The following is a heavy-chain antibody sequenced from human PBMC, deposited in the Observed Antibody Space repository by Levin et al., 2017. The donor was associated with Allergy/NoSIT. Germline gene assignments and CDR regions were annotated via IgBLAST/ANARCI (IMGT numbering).Heavy chain of an antibody. J-gene: IGHJ5*02. V-gene: IGHV4-31*03. D-gene: IGHD2-15*01. Sequence: PSETLSLTCTVSGGSISSGGYYWSWIRQHPGKGLEWIGYIYYSGSTYYNPSLKSRVTISVDTSKNQFSLKLSSVTAADTAVYYCARYCSGGSCYVVEYNWFDPWGQGTLVTVSS. CDR2: IYYSGST. CDR3: ARYCSGGSCYVVEYNWFDP. CDR1: GGSISSGGYY.